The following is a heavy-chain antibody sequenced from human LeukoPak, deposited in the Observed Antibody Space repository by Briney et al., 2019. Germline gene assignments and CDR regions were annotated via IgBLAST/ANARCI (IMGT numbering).Heavy chain of an antibody. CDR1: APSISSSSYY. CDR2: IYYSGIT. CDR3: ARHSRSWDVDY. V-gene: IGHV4-39*01. J-gene: IGHJ4*02. Sequence: SPSLSPTCTVSAPSISSSSYYWGWIRQPPGKGLEWIGSIYYSGITYYNPTLKSRVTISVDTSKNQVSVKLSSVTAADTAVYYCARHSRSWDVDYWGQGTLVTVSS. D-gene: IGHD6-13*01.